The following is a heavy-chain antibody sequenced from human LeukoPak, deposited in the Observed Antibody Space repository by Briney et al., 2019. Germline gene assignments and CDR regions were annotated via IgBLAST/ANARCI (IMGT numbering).Heavy chain of an antibody. D-gene: IGHD3-10*01. Sequence: GGSLRLSCAASGFTFSSYAMSWVRQAPGKGLEWVSAISGSGGSTYYADSVKGRFTISRDNSKNTLYLQMNSLRAEDTAVYYCAKDDYYGSGSYPHYFDYWGQGTLVTVSS. CDR3: AKDDYYGSGSYPHYFDY. V-gene: IGHV3-23*01. CDR2: ISGSGGST. J-gene: IGHJ4*02. CDR1: GFTFSSYA.